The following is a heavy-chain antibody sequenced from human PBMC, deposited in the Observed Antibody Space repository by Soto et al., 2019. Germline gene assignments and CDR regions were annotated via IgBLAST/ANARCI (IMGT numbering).Heavy chain of an antibody. J-gene: IGHJ4*02. CDR1: GGTFSSYA. Sequence: QVQLVQSGAEVKKPGSSVKVSCKASGGTFSSYAISWVRQAPGQGLEWMGGIIPIFGTANYAQKFQGRVTITADESTSTAYMELSSLRSEDTAVYYCARALRGYYDSSGPAPFDYWGQGTLVTVSS. CDR2: IIPIFGTA. V-gene: IGHV1-69*12. CDR3: ARALRGYYDSSGPAPFDY. D-gene: IGHD3-22*01.